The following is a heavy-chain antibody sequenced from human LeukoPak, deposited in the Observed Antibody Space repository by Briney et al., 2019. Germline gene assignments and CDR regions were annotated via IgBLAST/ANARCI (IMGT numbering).Heavy chain of an antibody. J-gene: IGHJ4*02. V-gene: IGHV3-21*01. CDR2: ISSSSSYI. D-gene: IGHD6-19*01. Sequence: PGGSVRLSCAASGFTFSSYSMNWVRQAPGKGLEWVSSISSSSSYIYYADSVKGRFTISRDNAKNSLYLQMNSLRAEDTAVYYCARGSIAVAGTEDYWGQGTLVTVSS. CDR3: ARGSIAVAGTEDY. CDR1: GFTFSSYS.